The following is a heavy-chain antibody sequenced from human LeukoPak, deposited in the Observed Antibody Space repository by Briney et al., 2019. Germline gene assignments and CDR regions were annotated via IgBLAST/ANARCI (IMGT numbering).Heavy chain of an antibody. J-gene: IGHJ6*02. CDR2: ISGSGGKK. D-gene: IGHD2-2*01. CDR1: GFTFSSYA. CDR3: AKHRYCSSTSCYQGGYYYGMDV. V-gene: IGHV3-23*01. Sequence: GGSLRLSCAASGFTFSSYAMRWVRQAPGKGLEWVSAISGSGGKKYYADSVKGRFTISRDNSKNTLYLQRNSLRAEDTAVYYCAKHRYCSSTSCYQGGYYYGMDVWGQGTTVTVSS.